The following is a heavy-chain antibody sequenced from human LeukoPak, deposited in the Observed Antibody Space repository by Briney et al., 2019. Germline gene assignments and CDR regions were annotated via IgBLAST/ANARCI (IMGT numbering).Heavy chain of an antibody. CDR3: ARNYYDILTGYRN. CDR2: IYSGGNT. D-gene: IGHD3-9*01. CDR1: GFTVSSNY. V-gene: IGHV3-53*01. Sequence: AGGSLRLSCAASGFTVSSNYMSWVRQAPGKGLEWVSVIYSGGNTYYADSVKGRFTISRDNSKNTLYLRMNSLRAEDTAVYYCARNYYDILTGYRNWGQGTLVTVSS. J-gene: IGHJ4*02.